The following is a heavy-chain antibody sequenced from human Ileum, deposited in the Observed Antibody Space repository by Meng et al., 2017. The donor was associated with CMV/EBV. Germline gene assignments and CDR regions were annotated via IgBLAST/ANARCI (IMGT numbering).Heavy chain of an antibody. D-gene: IGHD3-10*01. J-gene: IGHJ4*02. CDR2: IHYSGGT. Sequence: QVQLQESGPRLVKPSEPRSLTCTVSGDSIKNYYWTWLRQPAGKGLEWLGRIHYSGGTDDNPSLKSRVTLSIDTSKNQLSLKIYSVTAADTAVYYCARAGARGVPVDLWGQGTLVTVSS. CDR1: GDSIKNYY. V-gene: IGHV4-4*07. CDR3: ARAGARGVPVDL.